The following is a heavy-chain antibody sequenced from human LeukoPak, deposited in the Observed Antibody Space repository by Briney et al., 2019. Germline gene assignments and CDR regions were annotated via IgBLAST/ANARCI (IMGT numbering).Heavy chain of an antibody. Sequence: GGSLRLSCAASGFTFSAFWMHWVRQAPGKGLVWVSRINSDGSSTTYADSVKGRFAVSRDNAKNTLYLQMDSLRAEDSAVYYCARGLVHDTSGYYSDYWGQGILVTVSS. CDR2: INSDGSST. V-gene: IGHV3-74*01. D-gene: IGHD3-22*01. J-gene: IGHJ4*02. CDR3: ARGLVHDTSGYYSDY. CDR1: GFTFSAFW.